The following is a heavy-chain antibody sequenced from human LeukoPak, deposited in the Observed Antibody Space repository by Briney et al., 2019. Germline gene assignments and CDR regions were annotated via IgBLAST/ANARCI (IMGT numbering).Heavy chain of an antibody. CDR3: ARDGLYDYGDSTSFDY. Sequence: SQTLSLTCAISGVSVSSNSAAWNWIRQSPSRGLEWLGRKYYRSKWYNDYAVSVKSRITINPDTSKNQFSLQLNSVTPEDTAVYYCARDGLYDYGDSTSFDYWGQGTLVTVSS. V-gene: IGHV6-1*01. CDR1: GVSVSSNSAA. CDR2: KYYRSKWYN. J-gene: IGHJ4*02. D-gene: IGHD4-17*01.